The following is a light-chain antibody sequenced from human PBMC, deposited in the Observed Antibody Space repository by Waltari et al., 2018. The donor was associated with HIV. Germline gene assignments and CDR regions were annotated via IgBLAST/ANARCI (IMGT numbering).Light chain of an antibody. CDR2: KVS. CDR1: QSLESTDGNTY. J-gene: IGKJ4*01. V-gene: IGKV2-30*01. CDR3: MQGTHFLT. Sequence: DVVMTQTPVSLLVTLGQSASVSCKSSQSLESTDGNTYLNWFHQRPGHPPRRLIYKVSNRDSGVSDRFSGSGSGTEVTLKTTKVEAEDAGIYFCMQGTHFLTFGGGTKV.